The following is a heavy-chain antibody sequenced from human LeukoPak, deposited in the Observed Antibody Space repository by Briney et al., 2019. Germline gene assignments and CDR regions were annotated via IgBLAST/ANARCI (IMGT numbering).Heavy chain of an antibody. CDR2: INHSGST. V-gene: IGHV4-34*01. D-gene: IGHD3-10*01. CDR3: ARIIEDWFDP. CDR1: GGSFSGYY. J-gene: IGHJ5*02. Sequence: SETLSLTCAVYGGSFSGYYWSWIRQPPGKGLEWIGEINHSGSTNYNPSLKSRVTVSVDTSKNQFSLKLSSVTAADTAVYYCARIIEDWFDPWGQGTLVTVSS.